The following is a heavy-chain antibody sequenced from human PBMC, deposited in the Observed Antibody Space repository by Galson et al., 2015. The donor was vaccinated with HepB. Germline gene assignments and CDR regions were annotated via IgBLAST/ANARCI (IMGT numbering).Heavy chain of an antibody. D-gene: IGHD6-13*01. Sequence: QSGAEVKKPGESLEISCKGSGYSFIDYWIGWVRQMPGKGLEWMGIIPPGDSDIRYSPSFQGQVTISADKSISTAYLRWSSLKDSDTGIYYCVRRSSCDYWGQGTLVTVSS. CDR1: GYSFIDYW. J-gene: IGHJ4*02. CDR2: IPPGDSDI. CDR3: VRRSSCDY. V-gene: IGHV5-51*03.